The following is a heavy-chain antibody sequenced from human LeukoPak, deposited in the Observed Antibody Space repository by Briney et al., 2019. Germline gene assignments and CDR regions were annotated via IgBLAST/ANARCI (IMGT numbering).Heavy chain of an antibody. V-gene: IGHV3-64D*06. CDR2: ISSNGGST. Sequence: QSGGSLRLSCAGSGFSFGNYAMHWVRQAPGKGLEYVSAISSNGGSTYYADSVKGRFTISRDTSKNTLYLQMSSLRAEDTAVYYCVGFRASAGLYWGQGTLVTVS. CDR1: GFSFGNYA. J-gene: IGHJ4*02. CDR3: VGFRASAGLY. D-gene: IGHD6-13*01.